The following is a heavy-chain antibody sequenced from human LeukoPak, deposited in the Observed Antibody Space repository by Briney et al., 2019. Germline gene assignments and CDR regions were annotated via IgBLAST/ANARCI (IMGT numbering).Heavy chain of an antibody. D-gene: IGHD1-7*01. V-gene: IGHV3-49*04. CDR1: GFTFGDYA. CDR2: TRSKAYGGTT. Sequence: GGSLRLSCTASGFTFGDYAMSWVRQAPGKGLEWVGFTRSKAYGGTTEYAASVKGRFTISRDGSKSIAYLQMNSLKTDDTAVYYCTRGNWNYGNAFDIWGQGTMVTVSS. J-gene: IGHJ3*02. CDR3: TRGNWNYGNAFDI.